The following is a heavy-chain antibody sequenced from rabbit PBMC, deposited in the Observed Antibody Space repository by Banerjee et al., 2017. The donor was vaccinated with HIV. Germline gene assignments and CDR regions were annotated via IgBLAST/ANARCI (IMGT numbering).Heavy chain of an antibody. D-gene: IGHD1-1*01. Sequence: QEQLEESGGGLVQPEGSLKLSCKASGFSFSSGYYMCWVRQAPGKGLEWIACIGTSSGNTWYASWAKGRFTISKTSSTTVTLQMTSLTAADTATYFCARDLASSRGPNNLWGPGTLVTVS. V-gene: IGHV1S45*01. CDR3: ARDLASSRGPNNL. CDR2: IGTSSGNT. CDR1: GFSFSSGYY. J-gene: IGHJ4*01.